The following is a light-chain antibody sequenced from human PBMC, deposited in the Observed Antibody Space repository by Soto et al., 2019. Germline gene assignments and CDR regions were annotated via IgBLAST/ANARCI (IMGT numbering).Light chain of an antibody. J-gene: IGKJ3*01. CDR2: GAS. V-gene: IGKV3-15*01. CDR3: QQYESWPFT. CDR1: QSVSSD. Sequence: EIVMSQSPATLSVSPGERATLSCRASQSVSSDLAWYQQKPGQAPRLLIYGASTTATGIPAKFSGSGSGTEFTLTISSLQSEDFALYYCQQYESWPFTFGPGSTVHFK.